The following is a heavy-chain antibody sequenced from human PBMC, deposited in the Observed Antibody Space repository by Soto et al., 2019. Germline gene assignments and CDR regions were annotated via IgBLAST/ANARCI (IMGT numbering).Heavy chain of an antibody. V-gene: IGHV5-51*01. CDR3: TRPQSSGWYDS. J-gene: IGHJ5*01. CDR1: GYSFVNHW. CDR2: INPADSDI. Sequence: GESLKISCKASGYSFVNHWIAWVRQRPGEGLGWMAIINPADSDIRYSPSFQGQVTVSVDKSINTAYLQWSSLKASDTATYYCTRPQSSGWYDSWGQGTLVTVS. D-gene: IGHD6-19*01.